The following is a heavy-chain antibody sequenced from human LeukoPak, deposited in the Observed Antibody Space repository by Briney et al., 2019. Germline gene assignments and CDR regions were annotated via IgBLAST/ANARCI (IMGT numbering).Heavy chain of an antibody. CDR3: ARGRGGYYTIHYYYYYMDV. CDR2: IYTSGST. D-gene: IGHD3-3*01. CDR1: GGSISSSSYY. Sequence: PSETLSLTCTVSGGSISSSSYYWSWIRQPAGKGLEWIGRIYTSGSTNYNPSLKSRVTMSVDTSKNQFSLKLSSVTAADTAVYYCARGRGGYYTIHYYYYYMDVWGKGTTVTISS. V-gene: IGHV4-61*02. J-gene: IGHJ6*03.